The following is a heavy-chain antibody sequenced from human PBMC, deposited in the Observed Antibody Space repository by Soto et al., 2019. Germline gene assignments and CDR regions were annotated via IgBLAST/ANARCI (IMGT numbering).Heavy chain of an antibody. V-gene: IGHV4-39*01. CDR1: GGSISSIKYY. CDR2: IYYSGST. J-gene: IGHJ4*02. Sequence: SETLSLTCTVSGGSISSIKYYWGWIRQPPGKGLEWIGTIYYSGSTYYNPSLKSRVTISEDPSKNQLSLKLSSVTAADTAVYYCAVPAQRNDYGDYIAYYFDYWGQGTLVTVSS. D-gene: IGHD4-17*01. CDR3: AVPAQRNDYGDYIAYYFDY.